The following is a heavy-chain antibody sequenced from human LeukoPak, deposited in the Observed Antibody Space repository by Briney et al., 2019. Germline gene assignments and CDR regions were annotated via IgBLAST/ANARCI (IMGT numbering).Heavy chain of an antibody. CDR2: ISSSGSTI. J-gene: IGHJ6*03. CDR3: ARIPPIAAADAYYYYMDV. CDR1: GFTFSDYY. D-gene: IGHD6-13*01. Sequence: GGSLRLSCAASGFTFSDYYMSWIRQAPGKGLEWVSYISSSGSTISYADSVKGRFTISRDNAKNSLYLQMNSLRAEDTAVYYCARIPPIAAADAYYYYMDVWGKGTTVTISS. V-gene: IGHV3-11*01.